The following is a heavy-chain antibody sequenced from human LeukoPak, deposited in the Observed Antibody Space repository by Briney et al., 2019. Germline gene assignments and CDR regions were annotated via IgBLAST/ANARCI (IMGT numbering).Heavy chain of an antibody. CDR1: VGSISSYY. D-gene: IGHD3-3*01. J-gene: IGHJ3*01. V-gene: IGHV4-59*01. CDR3: ARRMETIFGVVTDAFDL. Sequence: SETLSLTRTVSVGSISSYYLSWIRQPQGKGLEWIGYIYYSGSTNYNPSLKSRVTISVDTSKNQFSLKLSSVTAADTAVYYCARRMETIFGVVTDAFDLWGQGTMVTVSS. CDR2: IYYSGST.